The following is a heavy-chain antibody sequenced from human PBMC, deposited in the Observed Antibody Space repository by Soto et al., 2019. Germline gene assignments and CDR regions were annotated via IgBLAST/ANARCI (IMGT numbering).Heavy chain of an antibody. J-gene: IGHJ6*02. CDR3: ARDNRDPGSSWYYYYYGMDV. D-gene: IGHD6-13*01. CDR2: IYYSGST. Sequence: QVQLQESGPGLVKPSETLSLTCTVSGGSVSSGSYYWSWIRQPPGKGLEWIGYIYYSGSTNYNPSLKSRVTTAVDPSKNQFSRKLSSVTGADTAVYYCARDNRDPGSSWYYYYYGMDVWGQGTTVTVSS. V-gene: IGHV4-61*01. CDR1: GGSVSSGSYY.